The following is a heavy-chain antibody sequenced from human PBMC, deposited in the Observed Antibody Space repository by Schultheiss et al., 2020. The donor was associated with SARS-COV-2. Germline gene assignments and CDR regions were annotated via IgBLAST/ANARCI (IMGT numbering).Heavy chain of an antibody. CDR2: IWSNGINK. J-gene: IGHJ4*02. D-gene: IGHD1-26*01. CDR1: GFTFSSYA. CDR3: AKSQWELQQSGQYYFDY. V-gene: IGHV3-30*02. Sequence: GESLKISCAASGFTFSSYAMHWVRQAPGKGLEWVAVIWSNGINKYYADSVMGRFTISRDNSKNTLYLQMNSLRAEDTAVYYCAKSQWELQQSGQYYFDYWGQGTLVTVSS.